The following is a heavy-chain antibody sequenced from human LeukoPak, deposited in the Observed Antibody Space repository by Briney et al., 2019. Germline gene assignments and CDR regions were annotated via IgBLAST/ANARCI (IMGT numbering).Heavy chain of an antibody. V-gene: IGHV3-48*04. J-gene: IGHJ6*02. CDR3: ARESYYYGMDV. CDR1: GFTFSSYS. CDR2: ISSSSSTI. D-gene: IGHD3-10*01. Sequence: GGSLRLSCAASGFTFSSYSMNWVRQAPGKGLEWVSYISSSSSTIYYADSVKGRFTISRDNAKNSLYLQMNSLRAEDTAVYYCARESYYYGMDVWGQGTTVTVSS.